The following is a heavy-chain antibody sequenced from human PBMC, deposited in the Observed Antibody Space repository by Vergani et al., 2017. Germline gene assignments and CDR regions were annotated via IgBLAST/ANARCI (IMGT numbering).Heavy chain of an antibody. CDR3: ARLYGRDSSGSKYFDY. CDR1: GYSLTNYW. Sequence: EVQLVQSGAEVKKPGESLKISCQISGYSLTNYWIGWVRQMPGKGLEWMGIIHPADSDTRDSPSFQGHVTIPVDKSISTAYLQRSSLRASDSAMYYCARLYGRDSSGSKYFDYWGQGTLVTVSS. D-gene: IGHD3-22*01. J-gene: IGHJ4*02. CDR2: IHPADSDT. V-gene: IGHV5-51*01.